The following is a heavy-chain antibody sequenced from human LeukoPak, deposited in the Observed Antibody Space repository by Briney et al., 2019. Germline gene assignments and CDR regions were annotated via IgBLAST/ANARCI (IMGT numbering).Heavy chain of an antibody. Sequence: GGSLRLSCAASGFTFNSYGMHWVRQAPGKGLEWVAVMWYDGSNKYYADSVKGRFTISRDDSKNTLYLQMDSLRAEDTAMYYCARGLPPVMKYYFDYWGQGTLVTVSS. CDR2: MWYDGSNK. V-gene: IGHV3-33*01. CDR1: GFTFNSYG. D-gene: IGHD4-11*01. CDR3: ARGLPPVMKYYFDY. J-gene: IGHJ4*02.